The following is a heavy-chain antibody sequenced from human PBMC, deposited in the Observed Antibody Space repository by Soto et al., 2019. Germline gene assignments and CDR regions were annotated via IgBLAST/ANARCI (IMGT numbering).Heavy chain of an antibody. CDR2: IFPRLGTT. V-gene: IGHV1-69*01. D-gene: IGHD2-21*02. Sequence: QVQLVQSGAELKTPGSSVSVSCKASVGAFNNYPISWVRQAPGQGLEWMGGIFPRLGTTTYAREVQGRVTMTADESTTTVSMPLTSLRSEDTAIYYCAIDACCCGGACYSLVYWGQGTLVTVSS. J-gene: IGHJ4*02. CDR1: VGAFNNYP. CDR3: AIDACCCGGACYSLVY.